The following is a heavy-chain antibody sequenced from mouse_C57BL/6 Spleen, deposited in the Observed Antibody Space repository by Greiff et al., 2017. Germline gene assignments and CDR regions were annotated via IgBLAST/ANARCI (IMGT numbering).Heavy chain of an antibody. J-gene: IGHJ2*01. Sequence: QVQLQQPGAELVMPGASVKLSCKASGYTFTSYWMHWVKQRPGQGLEWIGEIDPSDSYTNYNQKFKGKSTLTVDKSSSTAYMQLSSLTSEDSAVYYCARGYYYGSSDWGQGTTLTVSS. CDR1: GYTFTSYW. CDR3: ARGYYYGSSD. V-gene: IGHV1-69*01. CDR2: IDPSDSYT. D-gene: IGHD1-1*01.